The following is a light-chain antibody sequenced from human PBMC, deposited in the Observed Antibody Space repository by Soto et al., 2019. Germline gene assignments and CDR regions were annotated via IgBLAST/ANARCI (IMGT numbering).Light chain of an antibody. CDR3: NSYTTSSIDV. CDR2: EVT. J-gene: IGLJ1*01. Sequence: QSALTQPASVSGSPGQSITISCTGTSSDVGGYNYVSWYQHHPGEAPKLIIFEVTKRPSGVSNRFSGSKSGNTASLTISGLQAEDEADYFCNSYTTSSIDVFGSGTKLTVL. CDR1: SSDVGGYNY. V-gene: IGLV2-14*01.